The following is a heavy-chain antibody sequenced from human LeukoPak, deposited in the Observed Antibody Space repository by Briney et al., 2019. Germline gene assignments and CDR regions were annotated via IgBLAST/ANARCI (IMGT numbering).Heavy chain of an antibody. CDR1: SGSISSGSYY. J-gene: IGHJ5*02. D-gene: IGHD3-10*01. Sequence: SETLSLTCTVSSGSISSGSYYWSWIRQPAGKGLEWIGRIYTSGNTNYNPSLNSRVTISVDTSKNQCSLKLTSVTAADTAVYYCARHYGSGMDYFDPWGQGTLVTVSS. V-gene: IGHV4-61*02. CDR2: IYTSGNT. CDR3: ARHYGSGMDYFDP.